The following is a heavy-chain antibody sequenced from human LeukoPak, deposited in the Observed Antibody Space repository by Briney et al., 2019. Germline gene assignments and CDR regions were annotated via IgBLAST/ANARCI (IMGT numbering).Heavy chain of an antibody. V-gene: IGHV4-30-2*01. CDR3: ARDQGYCSSTSCYGDAFDI. D-gene: IGHD2-2*01. Sequence: SETLSLTCTVSGGSISSGGYYWSWIRQPPGKGLEWIGYIYHSGSTYYNPSLKSRVTISVDRSKNQFSLKLSSVTAADTAVYYCARDQGYCSSTSCYGDAFDIWGQGTMVTVSS. CDR2: IYHSGST. J-gene: IGHJ3*02. CDR1: GGSISSGGYY.